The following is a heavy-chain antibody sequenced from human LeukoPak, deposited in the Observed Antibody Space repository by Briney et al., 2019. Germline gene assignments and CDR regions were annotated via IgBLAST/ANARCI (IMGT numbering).Heavy chain of an antibody. J-gene: IGHJ4*02. D-gene: IGHD3-10*01. CDR2: INHSGST. CDR1: GGSFSGYY. Sequence: KPSETLSLTCAVYGGSFSGYYWSWIRQPPGKGLEWIGEINHSGSTNYNPSLKSRVTISVDTSKNQFSLKLSSVTAADTAVYYCAREHYYGSGIDYWGQGTLVTVSS. V-gene: IGHV4-34*01. CDR3: AREHYYGSGIDY.